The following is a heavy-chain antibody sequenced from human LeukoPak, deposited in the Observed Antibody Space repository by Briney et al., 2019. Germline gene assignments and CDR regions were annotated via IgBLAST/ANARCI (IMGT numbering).Heavy chain of an antibody. J-gene: IGHJ4*02. CDR1: GFVFSDYW. V-gene: IGHV3-7*01. CDR3: ARDSTPRYSGYDWVF. D-gene: IGHD5-12*01. Sequence: GGSLRLSCTASGFVFSDYWMSWVRQAPGKGLEWLANINQDGSQTSHVDSVRGRFTVSRDNAKNSLYLQTNSLRVDDTAVYYCARDSTPRYSGYDWVFWGRGTLVTVSS. CDR2: INQDGSQT.